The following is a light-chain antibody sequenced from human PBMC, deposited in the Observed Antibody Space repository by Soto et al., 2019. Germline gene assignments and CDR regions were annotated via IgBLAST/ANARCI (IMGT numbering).Light chain of an antibody. CDR1: QIVSSTY. Sequence: IVMTQSPGTLSLSPGERATLSCRASQIVSSTYLAWFQQKAGQAPRLLIYGASTRATGIPDRFSGSGSGTDFTLTISGLEPEDFALYYCQQYDVTPPNTFGGGTKV. CDR2: GAS. V-gene: IGKV3-20*01. CDR3: QQYDVTPPNT. J-gene: IGKJ4*01.